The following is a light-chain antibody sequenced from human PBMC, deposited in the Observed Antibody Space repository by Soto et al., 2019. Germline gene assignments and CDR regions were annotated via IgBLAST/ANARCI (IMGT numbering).Light chain of an antibody. V-gene: IGLV2-14*01. CDR1: SSDVGAHNF. Sequence: VLAQPASVSGSPGQAITISCSGSSSDVGAHNFVSWYQHHPGKAPKLMIYEVSNRPSGVSNRFSGSKSGNTASLTISGLQAEDEADYYCNSYTSSNTDVFGSGTKVTVL. CDR3: NSYTSSNTDV. CDR2: EVS. J-gene: IGLJ1*01.